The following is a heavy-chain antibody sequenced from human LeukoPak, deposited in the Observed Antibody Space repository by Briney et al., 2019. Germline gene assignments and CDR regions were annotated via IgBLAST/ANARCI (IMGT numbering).Heavy chain of an antibody. J-gene: IGHJ3*02. V-gene: IGHV1-69*06. D-gene: IGHD3-22*01. CDR2: IIPIFCTA. CDR1: GGTFSSYA. CDR3: ATAGSYYYDSSGYRAREWSDGVFDI. Sequence: GASVKVSCKASGGTFSSYAISWVRQARGQGLEWMGGIIPIFCTANYAQKFQGRVTMTEDTSTDTAYMELNSLRSEDTAVYYCATAGSYYYDSSGYRAREWSDGVFDIWGQGTMVTVSS.